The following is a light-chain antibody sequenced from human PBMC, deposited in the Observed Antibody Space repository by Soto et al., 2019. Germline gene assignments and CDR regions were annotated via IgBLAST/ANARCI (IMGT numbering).Light chain of an antibody. CDR3: QKYNSAPPYA. CDR2: AAS. J-gene: IGKJ2*01. Sequence: DSPMTQSPSSLSASVGDRVTITCRASQDINNYLAWYQQKPGKPPKLLIYAASSLQSGVPSRFSGSASGTDFTLTISSLQPEDVATYYCQKYNSAPPYAFGQGTKLEIK. V-gene: IGKV1-27*01. CDR1: QDINNY.